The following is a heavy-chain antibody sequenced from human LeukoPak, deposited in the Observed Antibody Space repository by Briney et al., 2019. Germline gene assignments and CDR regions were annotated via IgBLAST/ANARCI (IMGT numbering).Heavy chain of an antibody. J-gene: IGHJ6*02. V-gene: IGHV1-69*04. CDR3: ARGVRYDILTGYYNSYYGMDV. D-gene: IGHD3-9*01. Sequence: GASVKVSCKASGGTFSSYAISWVRQAPGQGLERMGRIIPILGIANYAQKFQGRVTITADKSTSTAYMELSSLRSEDTAVYYCARGVRYDILTGYYNSYYGMDVWGQGTTVTVSS. CDR2: IIPILGIA. CDR1: GGTFSSYA.